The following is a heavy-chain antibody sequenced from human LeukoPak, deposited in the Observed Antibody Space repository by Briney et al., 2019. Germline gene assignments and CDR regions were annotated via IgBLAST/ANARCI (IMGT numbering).Heavy chain of an antibody. D-gene: IGHD3-16*02. V-gene: IGHV1-2*02. CDR1: GYTFTGYY. Sequence: ASVKVSCKASGYTFTGYYMHWVRQAPGQGLEWMGWINPNSGGTYYAQKFQGRVSMTRDTSISTAYMELSSLRSEDTAVYYCARDNSVGDIAWWFDPWGQGTLVTVSS. J-gene: IGHJ5*02. CDR3: ARDNSVGDIAWWFDP. CDR2: INPNSGGT.